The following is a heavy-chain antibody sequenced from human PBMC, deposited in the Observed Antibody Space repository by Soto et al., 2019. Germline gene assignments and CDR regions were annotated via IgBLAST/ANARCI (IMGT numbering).Heavy chain of an antibody. CDR2: ISGSGSGT. D-gene: IGHD6-13*01. Sequence: QTVGSVRLSCAASGFTFTSYSMCWVRQAPGKGLEWVSGISGSGSGTYYADSVKGRFTISRDNSKNTLYLQMNSLRAEDTAVYYCTRDASRDSSARGWFDPWGPGTLVTVSS. J-gene: IGHJ5*02. CDR1: GFTFTSYS. V-gene: IGHV3-23*01. CDR3: TRDASRDSSARGWFDP.